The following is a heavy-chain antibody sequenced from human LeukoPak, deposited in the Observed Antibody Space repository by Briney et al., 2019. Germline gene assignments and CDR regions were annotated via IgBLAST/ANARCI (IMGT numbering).Heavy chain of an antibody. CDR3: AREPFWSGYHDAFDI. CDR2: IFRSGST. Sequence: SQTLSLTCTVSGDSISSGGYYWSWIRQPPGKGLEWIGYIFRSGSTYYNPSLKSRVTISVDTSKNQFSLKLSSVTAADTAVYYCAREPFWSGYHDAFDIWGQGTMVTVSS. J-gene: IGHJ3*02. V-gene: IGHV4-30-2*01. CDR1: GDSISSGGYY. D-gene: IGHD3-3*01.